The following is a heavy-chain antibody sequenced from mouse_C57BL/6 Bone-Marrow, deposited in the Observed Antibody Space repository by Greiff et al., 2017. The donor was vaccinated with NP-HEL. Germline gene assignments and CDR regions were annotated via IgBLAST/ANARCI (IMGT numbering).Heavy chain of an antibody. CDR3: ARSYYYGSSHYAMDY. V-gene: IGHV8-8*01. D-gene: IGHD1-1*01. CDR2: IWWDDDK. J-gene: IGHJ4*01. Sequence: QVTLNESGPGILQPSQTLSLTCSFSGFSLSTFGMGVGWIRQPSGKGLVWLVHIWWDDDKYYNPALKSRPTISTDTSKNQVFLKIANVYTADTATYYCARSYYYGSSHYAMDYWGQGTSVTVSS. CDR1: GFSLSTFGMG.